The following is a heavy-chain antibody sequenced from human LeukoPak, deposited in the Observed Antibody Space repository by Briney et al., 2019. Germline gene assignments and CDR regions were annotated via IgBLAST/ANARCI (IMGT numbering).Heavy chain of an antibody. V-gene: IGHV1-69*13. CDR1: GYTFTGYY. CDR2: IIPIFGTA. Sequence: ASVKVSCKASGYTFTGYYMHWVRQAPGQGLEWMGGIIPIFGTANYAQKFQGRVTITADESTSTAYMELSSLRSEDTAVYYCARGGYGDYDAGMDVWGQGTTVTVSS. J-gene: IGHJ6*02. CDR3: ARGGYGDYDAGMDV. D-gene: IGHD4-17*01.